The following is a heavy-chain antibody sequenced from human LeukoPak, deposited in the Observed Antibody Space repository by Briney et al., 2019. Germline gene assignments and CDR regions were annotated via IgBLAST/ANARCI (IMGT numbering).Heavy chain of an antibody. CDR2: ISYDGSNK. CDR1: RFTFRSYA. CDR3: AKDYCSSTSCYSGLDY. Sequence: GGSLRLSCAASRFTFRSYAMHWVRQAPGKGLEWAAVISYDGSNKYYADSVKGRFTISRDNSKNTLYLQMNSLRAEDTAVYYCAKDYCSSTSCYSGLDYWGQGTLVTVSS. D-gene: IGHD2-2*01. J-gene: IGHJ4*02. V-gene: IGHV3-30*18.